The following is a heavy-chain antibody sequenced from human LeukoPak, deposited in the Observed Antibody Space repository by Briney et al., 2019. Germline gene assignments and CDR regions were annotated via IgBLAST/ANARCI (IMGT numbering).Heavy chain of an antibody. D-gene: IGHD2-2*01. CDR3: ATLLPAAIFAFNI. Sequence: ASVKVSCKVSGYTLTELSMHWVRQAPGKGLEWMGGFDPEDGETIYAQKFQGRVTMTEDTSTDTAYMELSSLRSEDTAVYYFATLLPAAIFAFNIWGQGKMVTVFS. CDR1: GYTLTELS. CDR2: FDPEDGET. J-gene: IGHJ3*02. V-gene: IGHV1-24*01.